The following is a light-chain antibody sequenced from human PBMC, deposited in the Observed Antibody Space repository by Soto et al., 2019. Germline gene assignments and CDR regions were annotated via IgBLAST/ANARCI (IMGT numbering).Light chain of an antibody. V-gene: IGKV3-20*01. CDR2: GAS. CDR3: QQYSSSPRT. J-gene: IGKJ1*01. CDR1: QSVSSSY. Sequence: EIVLTQSPGTLSLSPGERATLSCRASQSVSSSYLAWYQQKPGQAPRLLIYGASSRATGIPDRFSGSGSGTDFTLTISRLEPEDFAVYYCQQYSSSPRTVGQGTKVDSK.